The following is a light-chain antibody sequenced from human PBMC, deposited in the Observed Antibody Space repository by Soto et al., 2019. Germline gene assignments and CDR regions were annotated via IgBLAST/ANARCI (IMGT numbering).Light chain of an antibody. Sequence: DIQMTQSPSTLSASVGDRVTITCRASQSISSWLAWYQQKPGKAPKLLIYDASSLESGVPSRFSGSGSGTEFTLTISSLQPEDSATYYCQQSFRTPITFGQGTRLEIK. J-gene: IGKJ5*01. CDR2: DAS. V-gene: IGKV1-5*01. CDR1: QSISSW. CDR3: QQSFRTPIT.